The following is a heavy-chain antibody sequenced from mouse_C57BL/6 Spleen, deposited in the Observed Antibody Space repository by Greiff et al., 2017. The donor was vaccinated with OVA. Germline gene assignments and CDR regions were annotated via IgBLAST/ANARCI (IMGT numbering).Heavy chain of an antibody. D-gene: IGHD1-1*01. CDR1: GFNIKDYY. V-gene: IGHV14-2*01. Sequence: EVKLQESGAELVKPGASVKLSCTASGFNIKDYYMHWVKQRTEQGLEWIGRIDPEDGETKYAPKFQGKATITADTSSNTAYLQLSSLTSEDTAVYYCASIYYYGSSPAWFAYWGQGTLVTVSA. J-gene: IGHJ3*01. CDR2: IDPEDGET. CDR3: ASIYYYGSSPAWFAY.